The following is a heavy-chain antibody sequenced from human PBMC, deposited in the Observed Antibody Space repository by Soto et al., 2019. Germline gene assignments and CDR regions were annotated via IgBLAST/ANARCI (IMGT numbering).Heavy chain of an antibody. D-gene: IGHD3-22*01. CDR1: GYTFTSYG. CDR2: ISAYNGNT. Sequence: ASVKVSCKASGYTFTSYGISWVRQAPGQGLEWMGWISAYNGNTNYAQKLQGRVTMTTDTSTSTAYMELRSLRSDDTAVYYCARDISSPHYYDNSGYVSNWFDPWGQGTLVTVSS. J-gene: IGHJ5*02. V-gene: IGHV1-18*01. CDR3: ARDISSPHYYDNSGYVSNWFDP.